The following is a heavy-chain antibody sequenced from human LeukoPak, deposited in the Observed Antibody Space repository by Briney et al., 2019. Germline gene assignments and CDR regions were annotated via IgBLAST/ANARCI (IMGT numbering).Heavy chain of an antibody. CDR2: IYHSGST. D-gene: IGHD5-18*01. CDR1: GGSISSSNW. Sequence: SETLSLTCAVSGGSISSSNWWSWVRQPPGKGLAWIGEIYHSGSTNYNPSLKSRVTISVDKSKNRFSLKLSSVTAADTAVYYCATTDTAMVTALGSWGQGTLVTVSS. J-gene: IGHJ4*02. CDR3: ATTDTAMVTALGS. V-gene: IGHV4-4*02.